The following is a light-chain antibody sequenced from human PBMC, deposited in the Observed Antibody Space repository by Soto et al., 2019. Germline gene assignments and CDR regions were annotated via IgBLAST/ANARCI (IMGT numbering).Light chain of an antibody. V-gene: IGKV1-39*01. J-gene: IGKJ4*01. CDR1: QSSSSY. CDR3: QQSYSTPLT. CDR2: AAS. Sequence: DIPMTQSPSSLSASVGDRVTITCRASQSSSSYLNWYQQKPGKAPKLLIYAASSLQSGIPSRFSRSRSGTDFTLTIISLQPEDFATYYCQQSYSTPLTFGVRNNVEIK.